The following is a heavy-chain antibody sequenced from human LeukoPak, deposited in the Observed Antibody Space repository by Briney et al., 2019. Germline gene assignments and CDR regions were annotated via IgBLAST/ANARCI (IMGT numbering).Heavy chain of an antibody. Sequence: SETLSLTCNVSGGSLSGYHWSWIRQPPGKGLEWLGYIYYSGSSNYNPSLKSRVTISADTSKNQFSLKLSSVTAADTAVYYCARVPRSYYYDYYMDVWGKGTTVTVSS. CDR1: GGSLSGYH. CDR3: ARVPRSYYYDYYMDV. V-gene: IGHV4-59*01. CDR2: IYYSGSS. J-gene: IGHJ6*03.